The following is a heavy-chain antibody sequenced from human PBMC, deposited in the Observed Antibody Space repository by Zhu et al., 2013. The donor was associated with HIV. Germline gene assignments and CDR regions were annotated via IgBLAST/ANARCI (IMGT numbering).Heavy chain of an antibody. D-gene: IGHD2-2*01. V-gene: IGHV1-69*01. J-gene: IGHJ6*01. CDR3: ARRSHGYCSSTSCYRGSYYYYYGMDV. CDR1: GGTFSSYA. CDR2: IIPIFGTA. Sequence: QVQLVQSGAEVKKPGSSVKVSCKASGGTFSSYAISWVRQAPGQGLEWMGGIIPIFGTANYAQKFQGRVTITADESTSTAYMELSSLRSEDTAVYYCARRSHGYCSSTSCYRGSYYYYYGMDVVGTERDHGHR.